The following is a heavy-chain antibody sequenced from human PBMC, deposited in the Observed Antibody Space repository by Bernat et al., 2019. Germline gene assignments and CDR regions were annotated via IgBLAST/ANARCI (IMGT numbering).Heavy chain of an antibody. V-gene: IGHV4-39*01. CDR2: IFYGGST. CDR3: ARHDLRVTTPYYMDV. J-gene: IGHJ6*03. Sequence: QLQLQESGPGLVKPSETLSLTCTVSGGSISSSTYYWGWIRQPPGKGLEWIGTIFYGGSTYYNPSLKSRVTISVDTSKNQFSLKLSSVTAADTAVYYCARHDLRVTTPYYMDVWGKGTTVTVSS. CDR1: GGSISSSTYY. D-gene: IGHD4-17*01.